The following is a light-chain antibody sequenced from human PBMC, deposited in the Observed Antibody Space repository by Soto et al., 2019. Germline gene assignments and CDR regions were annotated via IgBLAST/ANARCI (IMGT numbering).Light chain of an antibody. CDR1: QSVSSSS. Sequence: ESVLTHAPATLSLSPGETSTRSCRASQSVSSSSLAWYQQNPGQAPRLLIYEASSRATGIPDRFSGSGSGTDFTLTISRLEPEDFAVYYCQQYRTFGQGTKVDI. J-gene: IGKJ1*01. CDR2: EAS. V-gene: IGKV3D-20*02. CDR3: QQYRT.